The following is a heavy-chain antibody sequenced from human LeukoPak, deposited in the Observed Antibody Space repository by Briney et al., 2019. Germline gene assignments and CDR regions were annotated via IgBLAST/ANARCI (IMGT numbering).Heavy chain of an antibody. V-gene: IGHV3-30*18. CDR1: GFTFSSYA. Sequence: PGGSLRLSCAASGFTFSSYAMHWVRQSLGKGLEWVAVMSYDGFNKYYADSVKGRFTISIDNSKNTLYLQMNSLRAEDTAVYYCAKTKGYSYGYYFDYWGQGTLVTVSS. D-gene: IGHD5-18*01. J-gene: IGHJ4*02. CDR2: MSYDGFNK. CDR3: AKTKGYSYGYYFDY.